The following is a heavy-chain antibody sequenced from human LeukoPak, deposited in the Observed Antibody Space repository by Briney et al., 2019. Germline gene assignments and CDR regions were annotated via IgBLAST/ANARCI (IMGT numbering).Heavy chain of an antibody. CDR2: IYYSGST. D-gene: IGHD3-3*01. J-gene: IGHJ3*02. CDR3: ARAWYDFWSGYSMGAFDI. V-gene: IGHV4-61*05. CDR1: GGSISSSSHY. Sequence: SETLSLTCTVSGGSISSSSHYWGWIRQPPGKGLEWIGYIYYSGSTNYNPSLKSRVTISVDTSKNQFSLKLSSVTAADTAVYYCARAWYDFWSGYSMGAFDIWGQGTMVTVSS.